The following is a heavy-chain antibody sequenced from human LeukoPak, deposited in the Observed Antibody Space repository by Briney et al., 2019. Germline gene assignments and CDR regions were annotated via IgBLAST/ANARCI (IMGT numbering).Heavy chain of an antibody. CDR3: ARDELAVAGTALDY. D-gene: IGHD6-19*01. CDR2: IKSKTDGGTT. V-gene: IGHV3-15*01. CDR1: GFTFSNAW. Sequence: GGSLRLSCAASGFTFSNAWMSWVRQAPGKGLEWVGRIKSKTDGGTTDYAAPVKGRFTISRDDSKNTLYLQMNSLRAEDTAVYYCARDELAVAGTALDYWGQGTLVTVSS. J-gene: IGHJ4*02.